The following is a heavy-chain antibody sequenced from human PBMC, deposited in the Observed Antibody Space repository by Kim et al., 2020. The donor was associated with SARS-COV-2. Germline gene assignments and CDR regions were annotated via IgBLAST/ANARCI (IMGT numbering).Heavy chain of an antibody. J-gene: IGHJ5*02. CDR2: IYYSGST. V-gene: IGHV4-39*01. CDR1: GGSISSSSYY. Sequence: SETLSLTCTVSGGSISSSSYYWGWIRQPPGKGLEWIGSIYYSGSTYYNPSLKSRVTISVDTSKNQFSLKLSSVTAADTAVYYCARIGIAAAWGWFDPWGQGTLVTVSS. CDR3: ARIGIAAAWGWFDP. D-gene: IGHD6-13*01.